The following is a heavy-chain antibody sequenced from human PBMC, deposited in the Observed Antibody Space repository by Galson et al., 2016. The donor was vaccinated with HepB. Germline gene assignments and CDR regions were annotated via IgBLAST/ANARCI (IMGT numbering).Heavy chain of an antibody. CDR3: ARVFPIYYHYHMDV. Sequence: SLRLSCAASGFTVSSNYINWVRQTPAKGLEWVSVIYSDGSTYYADSLKGRFTISRDNSKNPVYLQMDRLTSEDRAVYYCARVFPIYYHYHMDVWGKGTTVTVSS. CDR2: IYSDGST. CDR1: GFTVSSNY. V-gene: IGHV3-66*02. J-gene: IGHJ6*03.